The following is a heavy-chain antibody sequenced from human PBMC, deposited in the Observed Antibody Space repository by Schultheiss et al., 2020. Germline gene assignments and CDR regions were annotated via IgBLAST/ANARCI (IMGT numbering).Heavy chain of an antibody. J-gene: IGHJ4*02. Sequence: ASVKVSCKASGYTFTGYYMHWVRQAPGQGLEWMGRINPNSGGTNYAQKFQERVTITRDMSTSTAYMELSRLRSDDTAVYYCARDWGDSFDYWGQGTLVTGSS. D-gene: IGHD3-16*01. CDR2: INPNSGGT. CDR1: GYTFTGYY. CDR3: ARDWGDSFDY. V-gene: IGHV1-2*06.